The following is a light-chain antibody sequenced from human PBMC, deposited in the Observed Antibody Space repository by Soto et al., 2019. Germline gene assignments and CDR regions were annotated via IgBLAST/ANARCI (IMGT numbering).Light chain of an antibody. CDR3: QQLNSYPWT. CDR2: AAS. Sequence: DIPLTQSPSFLSASVGDRVTIACRASQAISSYFAWYQQKPGKAPKLLIYAASTLQSGVPSRFSGSGSGTEFTLTVSSLQPEDFATYYCQQLNSYPWTFGQGTRVEI. CDR1: QAISSY. J-gene: IGKJ1*01. V-gene: IGKV1-9*01.